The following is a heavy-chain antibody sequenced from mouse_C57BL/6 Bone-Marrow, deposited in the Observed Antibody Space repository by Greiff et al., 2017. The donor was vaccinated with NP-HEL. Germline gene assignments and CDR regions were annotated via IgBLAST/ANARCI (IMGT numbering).Heavy chain of an antibody. CDR1: GYTFTDYE. D-gene: IGHD3-3*01. CDR3: TRLEGPY. Sequence: LVESGAELVRPGASVTLSCKASGYTFTDYEMHWVKQTPVHGLEWIGAIDPETGGTAYNQKFKGKAILTADKSSSTAYMELRSLTSEDSAVYYCTRLEGPYWGQGTTLTVSS. J-gene: IGHJ2*01. V-gene: IGHV1-15*01. CDR2: IDPETGGT.